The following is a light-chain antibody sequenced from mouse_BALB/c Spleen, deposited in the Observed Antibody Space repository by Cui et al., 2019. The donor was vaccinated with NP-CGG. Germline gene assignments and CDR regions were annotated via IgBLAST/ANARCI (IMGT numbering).Light chain of an antibody. CDR3: ALWYSNHWV. Sequence: QGVLTQESPPTTSPGETVTLTCRSSTGAVTTSNYANWVQEKPDHLFTGLIGGTNNRAPGVPARFSGSLIGDKAALTITGAQTEDEAIYFCALWYSNHWVFGGGTKLTVL. CDR2: GTN. V-gene: IGLV1*01. CDR1: TGAVTTSNY. J-gene: IGLJ1*01.